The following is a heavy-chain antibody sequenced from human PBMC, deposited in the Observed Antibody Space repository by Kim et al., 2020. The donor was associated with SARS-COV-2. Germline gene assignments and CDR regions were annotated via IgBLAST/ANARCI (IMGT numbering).Heavy chain of an antibody. CDR1: GFTFSSYA. J-gene: IGHJ4*02. CDR3: AKGGLWFGQTMYYFDY. CDR2: ISSGGGST. Sequence: GGSLRLSCAASGFTFSSYAMSWVRQAPGKGLEWVSTISSGGGSTYYADSVKGRFTISRDNSRNTLYLQMNSLRAEDTAVYYCAKGGLWFGQTMYYFDYWGQRTLITVSS. D-gene: IGHD3-10*01. V-gene: IGHV3-23*01.